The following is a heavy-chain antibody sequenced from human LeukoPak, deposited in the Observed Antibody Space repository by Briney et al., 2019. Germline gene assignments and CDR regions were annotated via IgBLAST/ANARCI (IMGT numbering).Heavy chain of an antibody. CDR3: AREPRRFGD. J-gene: IGHJ4*02. Sequence: GASVKVSCTASGYTFTTYDINWVRQATGQGLEWLGYMNPNSGYTGYAQKFQGRVTITSDTSINTAYMELSSLRSEDTAVYYCAREPRRFGDWGQGTLVTVSS. V-gene: IGHV1-8*03. D-gene: IGHD3-10*01. CDR2: MNPNSGYT. CDR1: GYTFTTYD.